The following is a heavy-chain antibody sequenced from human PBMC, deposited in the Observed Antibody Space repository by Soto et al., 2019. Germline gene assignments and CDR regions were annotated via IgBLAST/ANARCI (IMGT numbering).Heavy chain of an antibody. J-gene: IGHJ6*04. D-gene: IGHD3-3*01. V-gene: IGHV3-66*01. Sequence: EVQLVESGGGLVQPGGSLRLSCAASGFTVSSNYMSWVRQAPGKGLEWVSVIYSGGSTYYADSVKGRFTISRDNSKNTLYLQMSSLRAEDTAVYYCAGEGGYDFWGGYHSCLDVWGKGTTVTVSS. CDR2: IYSGGST. CDR3: AGEGGYDFWGGYHSCLDV. CDR1: GFTVSSNY.